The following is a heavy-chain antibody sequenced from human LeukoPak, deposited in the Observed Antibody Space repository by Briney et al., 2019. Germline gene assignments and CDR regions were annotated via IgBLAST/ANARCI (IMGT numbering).Heavy chain of an antibody. D-gene: IGHD3-22*01. J-gene: IGHJ4*02. CDR2: IYYSGST. V-gene: IGHV4-59*01. CDR3: ARTYYDSSGYYHPLDY. Sequence: SETLSLTCIVSGGSISSYYWSWIRQPPGKGLEWIGYIYYSGSTNYNPSLKSRVTISVDTSKNQFSLKLSSVTAADTAVYYCARTYYDSSGYYHPLDYWGQGTLVTVSS. CDR1: GGSISSYY.